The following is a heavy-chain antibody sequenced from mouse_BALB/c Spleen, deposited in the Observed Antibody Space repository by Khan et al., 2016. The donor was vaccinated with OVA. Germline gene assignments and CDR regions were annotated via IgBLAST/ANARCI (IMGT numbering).Heavy chain of an antibody. CDR1: GYTFTDYY. CDR2: ISPGRGDT. J-gene: IGHJ3*01. D-gene: IGHD1-2*01. Sequence: QVQLQQSGAELARPGASVKLSCKASGYTFTDYYINWVKQRTGQGLEWIGEISPGRGDTYYNEKFKGKATLTADTSSRTVYMQLSSLIAEASAVYFCARRHYFGYTFAYWGQGTLVTVSA. CDR3: ARRHYFGYTFAY. V-gene: IGHV1-77*01.